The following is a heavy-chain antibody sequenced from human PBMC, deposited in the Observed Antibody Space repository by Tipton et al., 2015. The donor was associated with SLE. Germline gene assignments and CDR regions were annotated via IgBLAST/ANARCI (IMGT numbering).Heavy chain of an antibody. CDR2: IYTSGST. J-gene: IGHJ4*02. D-gene: IGHD3-10*01. CDR3: ARGISARGVIIIYYFDY. Sequence: TLSLTCTVSGGSISSGSYYWSWIRQPAGEGLEWIGRIYTSGSTNYNPSLKSRVTMSVDTSKNQFSLKLSSVTAADTAVYYCARGISARGVIIIYYFDYWGQGTLVTVSS. CDR1: GGSISSGSYY. V-gene: IGHV4-61*02.